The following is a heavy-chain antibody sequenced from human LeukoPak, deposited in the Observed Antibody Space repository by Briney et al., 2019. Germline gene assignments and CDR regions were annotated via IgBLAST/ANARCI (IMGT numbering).Heavy chain of an antibody. CDR1: GFTFSDYY. V-gene: IGHV3-11*04. CDR2: ISSSGSTI. CDR3: ARDLRDSSSWYPYYYYYMDV. J-gene: IGHJ6*03. Sequence: TGGSLRLSCAASGFTFSDYYMSWIRQAPGKGLEWVSYISSSGSTIYYADSVKGRFTISRDNAKNSLYLQMNSLRAEDTAVYYCARDLRDSSSWYPYYYYYMDVWGKGTTVTVSS. D-gene: IGHD6-13*01.